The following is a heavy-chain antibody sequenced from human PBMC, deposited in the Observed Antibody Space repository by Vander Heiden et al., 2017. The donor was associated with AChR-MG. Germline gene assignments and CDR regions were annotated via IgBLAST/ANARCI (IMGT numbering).Heavy chain of an antibody. J-gene: IGHJ4*02. CDR2: FYSSGNT. D-gene: IGHD1-1*01. CDR3: ARLGTGTPY. CDR1: GGSISSSSDY. V-gene: IGHV4-39*01. Sequence: QLPLQESGPGLVKPSETLSLTRPVSGGSISSSSDYWGWILQPPGKGLEWIGSFYSSGNTYYNPSLKSRVTISLDTAKNQFSLNLNAVTAADTAVFYCARLGTGTPYWGQGTLVTVSS.